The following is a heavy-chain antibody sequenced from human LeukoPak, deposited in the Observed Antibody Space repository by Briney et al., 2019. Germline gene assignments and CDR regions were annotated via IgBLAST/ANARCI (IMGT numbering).Heavy chain of an antibody. D-gene: IGHD1-1*01. CDR3: ARQTGTPYNWFDP. CDR1: GGTFSSYA. V-gene: IGHV1-18*01. Sequence: ASVKVSCKASGGTFSSYAISWVRQAPGQGLEWMGWISAYNGNTNYAQKLQGRVTMTTDTSTSTAYMELRSLRSDDTAVYYCARQTGTPYNWFDPWGQGTLVTVSS. CDR2: ISAYNGNT. J-gene: IGHJ5*02.